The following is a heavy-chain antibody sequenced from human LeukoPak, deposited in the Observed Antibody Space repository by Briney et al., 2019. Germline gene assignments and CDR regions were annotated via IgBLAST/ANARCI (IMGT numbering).Heavy chain of an antibody. Sequence: KPSETLSLTCAVYGGSFSGYYWSWIRQPPGKGLEWIGEINHSGSTNYNPSLKSRVTMSIDTSKNHFSLKLTSVTAADTATYYCARETSLAGFASGLGFNYWGQGILVTVSS. V-gene: IGHV4-34*01. CDR1: GGSFSGYY. J-gene: IGHJ4*02. D-gene: IGHD6-19*01. CDR3: ARETSLAGFASGLGFNY. CDR2: INHSGST.